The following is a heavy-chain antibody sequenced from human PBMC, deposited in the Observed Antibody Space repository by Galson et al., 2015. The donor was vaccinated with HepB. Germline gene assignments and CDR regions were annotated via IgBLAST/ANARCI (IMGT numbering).Heavy chain of an antibody. J-gene: IGHJ4*02. Sequence: SLRLSCAVSGVTFDDYSMHWVRQAPGKALEWVSHISWDGDILEYANSVRGRFTISRDNSKNSRYLQMNSLKSEDTAFYYCVKGHGMSTSLDSWGQGTLVTVSS. V-gene: IGHV3-43*01. CDR2: ISWDGDIL. CDR3: VKGHGMSTSLDS. D-gene: IGHD5/OR15-5a*01. CDR1: GVTFDDYS.